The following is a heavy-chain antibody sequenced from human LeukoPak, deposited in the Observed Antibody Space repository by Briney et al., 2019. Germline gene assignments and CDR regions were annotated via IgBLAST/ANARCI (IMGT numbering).Heavy chain of an antibody. CDR2: ISAYNGNT. D-gene: IGHD3-22*01. J-gene: IGHJ4*02. Sequence: GASVTVSCKASGYTFTNYGISWVRQAPGQGREWMGWISAYNGNTNYAQKLQGRVTMTTDTSTSTAYMELRSLRSGDTAVYYCARGSPYYYDSSGLLYYFDYWGQGTLVTVSS. CDR1: GYTFTNYG. V-gene: IGHV1-18*01. CDR3: ARGSPYYYDSSGLLYYFDY.